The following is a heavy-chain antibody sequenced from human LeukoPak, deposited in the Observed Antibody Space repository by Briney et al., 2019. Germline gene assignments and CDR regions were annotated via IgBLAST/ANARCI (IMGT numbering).Heavy chain of an antibody. J-gene: IGHJ4*02. CDR2: IYYSGST. CDR3: ARGDLRWSTFDY. CDR1: GGSISSSSYY. D-gene: IGHD4-17*01. Sequence: SETLSLTCTVSGGSISSSSYYWSWIRQHPGKGLEWIGYIYYSGSTYYNPSLKSRVTISVDTSKNQFSLKLSSVTAADTAVYYCARGDLRWSTFDYWGQGTLVTVSS. V-gene: IGHV4-31*03.